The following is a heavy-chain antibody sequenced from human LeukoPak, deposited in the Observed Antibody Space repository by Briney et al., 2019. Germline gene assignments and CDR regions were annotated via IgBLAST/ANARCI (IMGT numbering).Heavy chain of an antibody. CDR2: IGTAGDT. J-gene: IGHJ6*02. CDR1: GFTFSSYW. D-gene: IGHD2-15*01. V-gene: IGHV3-13*01. Sequence: GGSLRLSCAASGFTFSSYWMHWVRQATGKGLEWVSAIGTAGDTYYPGSVKGRFTISRENAKNSLYLQMNSLRAGDTAVYYCARGPGYCSGGSCPYYYYGMDVWGQGTTVTVSS. CDR3: ARGPGYCSGGSCPYYYYGMDV.